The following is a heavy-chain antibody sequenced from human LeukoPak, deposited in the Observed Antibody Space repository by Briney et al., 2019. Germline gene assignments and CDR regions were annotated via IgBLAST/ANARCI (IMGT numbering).Heavy chain of an antibody. J-gene: IGHJ4*02. V-gene: IGHV4-59*01. CDR1: GGSISSYY. CDR3: ARETIVWGSSEY. Sequence: SETLSLTCTVSGGSISSYYWSWIRQPPGKGLEWIGYIYYSGSTNYNPSLKSRVTISVDTSKNQFSLKLSSVTAADTAVYYCARETIVWGSSEYWGQGTLVTVSS. CDR2: IYYSGST. D-gene: IGHD2-15*01.